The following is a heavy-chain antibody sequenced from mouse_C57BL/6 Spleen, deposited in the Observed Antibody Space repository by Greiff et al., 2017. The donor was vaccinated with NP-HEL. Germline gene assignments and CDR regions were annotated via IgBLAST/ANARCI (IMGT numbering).Heavy chain of an antibody. V-gene: IGHV1-63*01. D-gene: IGHD1-1*01. CDR2: IYPGGGYT. CDR3: ARSRITTETYAMDD. J-gene: IGHJ4*01. CDR1: GYTFTNYW. Sequence: VQLQQSGAELVRPGTSVKMSCKASGYTFTNYWIGWAKQRPGHGLEWIGDIYPGGGYTNYNEKFKGKATLTADKSSSTAYMQFSSLTSEDSAIYYCARSRITTETYAMDDWGQGTSVTVAS.